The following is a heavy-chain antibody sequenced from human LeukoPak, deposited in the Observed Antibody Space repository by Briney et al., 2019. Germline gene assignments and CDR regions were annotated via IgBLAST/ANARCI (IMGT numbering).Heavy chain of an antibody. V-gene: IGHV1-46*01. D-gene: IGHD6-19*01. CDR1: GYTLTSYY. CDR3: VREIQRGGFWGRAVPESLGLQDF. J-gene: IGHJ4*02. CDR2: INPSDGGT. Sequence: ASVKVSCKASGYTLTSYYMHWVRQAPGQGLEWMGIINPSDGGTNYAQKFQGRVTMTTDTSTSTVYMELSSLRSADTAVYFCVREIQRGGFWGRAVPESLGLQDFWGQGTLVTVSS.